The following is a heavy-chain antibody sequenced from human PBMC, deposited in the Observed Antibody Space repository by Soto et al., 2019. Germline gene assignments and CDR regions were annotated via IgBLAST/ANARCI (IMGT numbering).Heavy chain of an antibody. CDR2: ISASGTDT. D-gene: IGHD1-26*01. V-gene: IGHV3-23*01. Sequence: EVQLLDSGGGLVPPGGSLRLSCVASGLTFSSFAMSWVRQAPGKGLEWVSTISASGTDTYYEDSVQGRFTISRDNSKATLYLQMNSLRVEDTAMYFCAKGGASYYGVFDSWGLGTLVTVSS. CDR1: GLTFSSFA. J-gene: IGHJ4*02. CDR3: AKGGASYYGVFDS.